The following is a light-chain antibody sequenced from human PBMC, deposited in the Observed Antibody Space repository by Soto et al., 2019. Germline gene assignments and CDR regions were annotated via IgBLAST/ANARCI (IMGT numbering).Light chain of an antibody. CDR2: EDD. CDR3: QSYDSTNQGV. Sequence: NFKLTQPHSVSESPGKTVTISCTRSSGSIANNYVQWYQQRPGSAPTAVIHEDDQRPSGVPDRFSGSIDRSSNSASLTISGLKTEDEADYYCQSYDSTNQGVFGGGTKVTVL. V-gene: IGLV6-57*03. CDR1: SGSIANNY. J-gene: IGLJ2*01.